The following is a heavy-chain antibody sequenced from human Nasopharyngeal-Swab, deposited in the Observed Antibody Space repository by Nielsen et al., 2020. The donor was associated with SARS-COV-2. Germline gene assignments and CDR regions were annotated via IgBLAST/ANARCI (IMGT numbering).Heavy chain of an antibody. CDR1: GGSFSGYY. J-gene: IGHJ4*02. Sequence: GSLRLSCAVYGGSFSGYYWSWIRQPPGKGLEWIGEINHSGSTNYNPSLKSRVTISVDTSKSQFSLKLSSVTAADTAVYYCARAHYDYVWGTYRDYWGQGTLVTVSS. CDR2: INHSGST. CDR3: ARAHYDYVWGTYRDY. V-gene: IGHV4-34*01. D-gene: IGHD3-16*02.